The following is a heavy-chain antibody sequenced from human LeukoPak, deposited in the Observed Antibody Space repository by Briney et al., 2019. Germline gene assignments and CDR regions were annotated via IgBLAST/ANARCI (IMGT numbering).Heavy chain of an antibody. CDR1: GGSISSSSYY. J-gene: IGHJ5*02. CDR3: ARGGSSAGFDP. D-gene: IGHD2-2*01. CDR2: ISHTEST. Sequence: SETLSLTCTVSGGSISSSSYYWGWIRQSPGKGLEWLGSISHTESTYHNPSLKSRVTISVDTSKNQFSLRLSSVTAADTAVYYCARGGSSAGFDPWGQGTLVTVSS. V-gene: IGHV4-39*01.